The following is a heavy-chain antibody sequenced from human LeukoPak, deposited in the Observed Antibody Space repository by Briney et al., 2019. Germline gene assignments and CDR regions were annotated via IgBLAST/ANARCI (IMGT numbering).Heavy chain of an antibody. D-gene: IGHD2-2*01. CDR2: FDPEDGET. V-gene: IGHV1-24*01. CDR1: GYTFTSYG. CDR3: ASYAVGYQLLS. J-gene: IGHJ5*02. Sequence: ASVKVSCKASGYTFTSYGISWVRQAPGQGLEWMGGFDPEDGETIYAQKFQGRVTMTEDTSTDTAYMELSSLRSEDTAVYYCASYAVGYQLLSWGQGTLVTVSS.